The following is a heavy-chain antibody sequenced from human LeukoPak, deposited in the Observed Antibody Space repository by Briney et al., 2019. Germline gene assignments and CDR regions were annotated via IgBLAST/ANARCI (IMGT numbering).Heavy chain of an antibody. V-gene: IGHV4-31*03. J-gene: IGHJ4*02. D-gene: IGHD5-12*01. CDR3: ARERGGYDYNIDY. Sequence: PSETLSLTCTVSGGSISDSNYFWGWIRQPPGKGLEWIGYIYYSGTAYYNPSLKSRVTISLDTSKNQFSLKLSSVTAADTAVYCCARERGGYDYNIDYWGQGTLVTVSS. CDR1: GGSISDSNYF. CDR2: IYYSGTA.